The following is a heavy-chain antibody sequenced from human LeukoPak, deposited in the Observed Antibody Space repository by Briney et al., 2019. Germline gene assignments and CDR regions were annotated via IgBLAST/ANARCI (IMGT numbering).Heavy chain of an antibody. CDR2: ISWNSGIV. J-gene: IGHJ3*02. CDR3: TKDRLFLHDALDI. Sequence: GGSLRLSCAASGFTFDDYAMHWVRQAPGKGLEWVAGISWNSGIVDYADSVKGRFTISRDNAKNSLYLQMNSLRAEDTAFYFCTKDRLFLHDALDIWGQGTMVTVSS. D-gene: IGHD3-22*01. CDR1: GFTFDDYA. V-gene: IGHV3-9*01.